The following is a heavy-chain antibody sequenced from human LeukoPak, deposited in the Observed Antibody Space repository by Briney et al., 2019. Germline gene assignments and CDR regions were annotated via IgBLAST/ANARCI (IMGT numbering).Heavy chain of an antibody. D-gene: IGHD2-15*01. J-gene: IGHJ4*02. V-gene: IGHV1-69*04. Sequence: RASVKVSCKASGGTFSSYAVSWVRQAPGQGLEWMGRIIPILGIANYAQKFQGRVTITADKSTGTAYMELSSLRSEDTAVYYCATLGYCSGGSCYSKLKRSDYWGQGTLVTVSS. CDR3: ATLGYCSGGSCYSKLKRSDY. CDR1: GGTFSSYA. CDR2: IIPILGIA.